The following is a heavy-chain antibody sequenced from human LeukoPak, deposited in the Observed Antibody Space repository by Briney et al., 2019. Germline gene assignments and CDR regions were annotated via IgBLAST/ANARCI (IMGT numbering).Heavy chain of an antibody. V-gene: IGHV5-10-1*01. D-gene: IGHD6-19*01. CDR3: ARQYSSGWTFFDY. CDR2: IDPSDSYT. CDR1: GYSFTSYW. J-gene: IGHJ4*02. Sequence: GESLKISCKGSGYSFTSYWISWVRQMPGKGLEWMGRIDPSDSYTNYSPSFQGHVTISADKSIGTAYLQWSSLKASDTAMYYCARQYSSGWTFFDYWGQGTLVTVSS.